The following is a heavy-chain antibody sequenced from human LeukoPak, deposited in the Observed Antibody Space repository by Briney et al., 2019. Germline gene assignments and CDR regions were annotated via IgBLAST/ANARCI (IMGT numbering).Heavy chain of an antibody. Sequence: SETLSLTCTVSGDSISNYYWTWIRQPAGKGLEWIGRIYSSGSTNYNPSLKSRVTMSVDMSRDQFSLKLSSLTAADTAVYYCARSQPPYSSRWYYFDFWGQGTLVTVSS. CDR3: ARSQPPYSSRWYYFDF. D-gene: IGHD6-13*01. V-gene: IGHV4-4*07. CDR1: GDSISNYY. J-gene: IGHJ4*02. CDR2: IYSSGST.